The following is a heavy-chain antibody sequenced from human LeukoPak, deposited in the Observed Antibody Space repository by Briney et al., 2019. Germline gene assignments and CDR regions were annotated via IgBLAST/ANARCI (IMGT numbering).Heavy chain of an antibody. CDR3: ARGGGSGSHYKGWFDP. CDR1: GGSFSGYY. D-gene: IGHD3-10*01. J-gene: IGHJ5*02. CDR2: INHSGST. V-gene: IGHV4-34*01. Sequence: SETLSLTCAVYGGSFSGYYWSWIRQPPGKGLEWIGEINHSGSTNYNPSLKSRVTISVDTSKNQFSLKLSSVTAADTAVYYCARGGGSGSHYKGWFDPWGQGTLVTVSS.